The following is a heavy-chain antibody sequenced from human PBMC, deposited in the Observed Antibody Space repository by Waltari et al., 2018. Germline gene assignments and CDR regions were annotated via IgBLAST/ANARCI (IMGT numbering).Heavy chain of an antibody. CDR3: AKGLGYYYMDV. Sequence: EVQLVQSGAEVKKPGATVKISCKASGYTFTDYYMHWVQQAPGKGIEWTGRVVPEDGETMYAEKFQGRVTITADTSTDTAYMELSSLGSEDTAVYCCAKGLGYYYMDVWGKGTTVTVSS. J-gene: IGHJ6*03. CDR2: VVPEDGET. V-gene: IGHV1-69-2*01. CDR1: GYTFTDYY.